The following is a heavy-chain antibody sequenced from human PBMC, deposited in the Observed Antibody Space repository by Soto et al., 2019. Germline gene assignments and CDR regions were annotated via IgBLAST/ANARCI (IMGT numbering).Heavy chain of an antibody. D-gene: IGHD3-3*01. CDR1: GGSISSSSSCY. V-gene: IGHV4-39*07. CDR2: IYYSGST. J-gene: IGHJ4*02. Sequence: SETLSLTCTVSGGSISSSSSCYWGWLRQPPGKGLEWMGYIYYSGSTYYNPSLKSRLTISLDASQNQFSLTLTSVTAADTAVFYCARGTLAYDFARGFYTEAFDDWGQGTLVTVSS. CDR3: ARGTLAYDFARGFYTEAFDD.